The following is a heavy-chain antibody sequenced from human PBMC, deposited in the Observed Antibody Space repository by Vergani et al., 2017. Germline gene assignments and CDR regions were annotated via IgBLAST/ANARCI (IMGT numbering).Heavy chain of an antibody. D-gene: IGHD3-22*01. CDR2: IHYSENT. Sequence: QVQLQESGPGLVKSSETLSLTCSVSFDSIRNLYCNLIRQPPGKGLEWIGSIHYSENTNYNPSLKTRVTISVDTSKNQFSLTLTSVTAADTAMYYCARMGGYDEGDAFRIGYFDSWGPGILVTVSS. CDR1: FDSIRNLY. V-gene: IGHV4-59*11. J-gene: IGHJ4*02. CDR3: ARMGGYDEGDAFRIGYFDS.